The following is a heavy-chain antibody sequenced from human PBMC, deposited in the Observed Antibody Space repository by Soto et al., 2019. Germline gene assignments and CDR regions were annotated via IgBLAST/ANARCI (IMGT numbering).Heavy chain of an antibody. D-gene: IGHD3-3*01. CDR1: GCTFSSYA. V-gene: IGHV1-69*13. CDR3: ARGTYYDFWGGYAPTYYYGMDV. CDR2: IIPIFGTA. Sequence: SVKVSCKASGCTFSSYAISWVRQAPGQGLEWMGGIIPIFGTANYAQKFQGRVTITADESTSTAYMELSSLRSEDTAVYYCARGTYYDFWGGYAPTYYYGMDVWGQGTTVTVSS. J-gene: IGHJ6*02.